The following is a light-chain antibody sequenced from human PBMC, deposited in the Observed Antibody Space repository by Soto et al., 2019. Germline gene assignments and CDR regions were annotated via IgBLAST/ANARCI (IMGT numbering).Light chain of an antibody. J-gene: IGKJ1*01. CDR2: GAS. Sequence: EIILTQSPDTLSLSPWERATLSCRASQTVSSNYLAWCQQRPGQAPRLLIYGASSRATGIPDRFSGSGSGTDFTLTISRLEPEDFAVYYCQQYGSSPLWTFGQGTKVDIK. CDR1: QTVSSNY. V-gene: IGKV3-20*01. CDR3: QQYGSSPLWT.